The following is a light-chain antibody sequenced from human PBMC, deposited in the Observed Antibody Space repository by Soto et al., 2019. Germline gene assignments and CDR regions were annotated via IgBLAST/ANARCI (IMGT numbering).Light chain of an antibody. CDR3: ASPTSDSIYV. CDR1: SSDVGGNKY. J-gene: IGLJ1*01. V-gene: IGLV2-14*01. Sequence: QSVLTQPASVSGSPGQSITISCTGTSSDVGGNKYVSWYQQYPGKVPKLLINKVTNRPSGVSYRFSGFKSGNTASLTISALLAEDEADYFCASPTSDSIYVLGNGTKLTVL. CDR2: KVT.